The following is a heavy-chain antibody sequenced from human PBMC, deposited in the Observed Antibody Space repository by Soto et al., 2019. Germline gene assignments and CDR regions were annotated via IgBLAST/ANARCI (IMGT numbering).Heavy chain of an antibody. Sequence: ASVKVSCKASGYTFTSYGISWVRQAPGQGLEWMGWISAYNGDTNYAQKLQGRVTMTTDTSTSTGYMELRSLRSDDTAVYYCARQEDYGDYSDVWGKGTTVTVSS. CDR3: ARQEDYGDYSDV. CDR2: ISAYNGDT. V-gene: IGHV1-18*01. CDR1: GYTFTSYG. D-gene: IGHD4-17*01. J-gene: IGHJ6*04.